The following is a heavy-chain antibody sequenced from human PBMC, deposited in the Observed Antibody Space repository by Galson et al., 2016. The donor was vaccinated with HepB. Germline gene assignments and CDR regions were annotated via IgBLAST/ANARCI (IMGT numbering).Heavy chain of an antibody. J-gene: IGHJ6*02. D-gene: IGHD6-19*01. Sequence: SLRLSCAASGFTFSSYGMHWVRQAPGKGLEWVAVIWDDGRNKYYADSVKGRFTMSRDNAKNTLYLQMNSLRAEDTAIYYCTREAIAVASTLYYYGVDVWGQGTTVIVSS. CDR3: TREAIAVASTLYYYGVDV. V-gene: IGHV3-33*01. CDR1: GFTFSSYG. CDR2: IWDDGRNK.